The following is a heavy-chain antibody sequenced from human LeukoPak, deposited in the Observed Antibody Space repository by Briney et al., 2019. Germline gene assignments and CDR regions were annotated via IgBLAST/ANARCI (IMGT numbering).Heavy chain of an antibody. CDR3: AXGAGLLWFGELLEVDY. CDR2: ISSSGSTI. D-gene: IGHD3-10*01. V-gene: IGHV3-48*01. Sequence: PGGSLRLSCAASGFTFSSYSMNWVRQAPGKGLEWVSYISSSGSTIYYADSVKGRFTISRDNAKNSLYLQMNSLRAEDTAVYYCAXGAGLLWFGELLEVDYWGQGTLVTVSS. CDR1: GFTFSSYS. J-gene: IGHJ4*02.